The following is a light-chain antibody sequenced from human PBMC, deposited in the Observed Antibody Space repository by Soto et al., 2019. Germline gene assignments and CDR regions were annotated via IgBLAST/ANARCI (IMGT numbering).Light chain of an antibody. CDR1: QSISSR. CDR2: GAS. Sequence: DIQMTQSPSSLSASVGDRVIITCRASQSISSRLNWYQQKPGSAPKLLIYGASTLESGVPSRFIGSGSGTDFTLTVSSLQVEDFATYYCQQTDTIPRTFGQGTKVDIK. CDR3: QQTDTIPRT. V-gene: IGKV1-39*01. J-gene: IGKJ1*01.